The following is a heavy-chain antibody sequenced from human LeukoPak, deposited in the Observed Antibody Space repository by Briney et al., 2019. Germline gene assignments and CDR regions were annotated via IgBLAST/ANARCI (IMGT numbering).Heavy chain of an antibody. J-gene: IGHJ3*02. CDR2: VFHTGAT. CDR3: ARVLFTEEDAFDI. Sequence: PSETLSLTCTVSGYSISTGYYWGWVRQTPGKGLEWLGTVFHTGATYYNPSLRSRVTISVDTAKNQFSLRVRSMTAADTGVYYCARVLFTEEDAFDIWGQGTMVTVSS. V-gene: IGHV4-38-2*02. CDR1: GYSISTGYY.